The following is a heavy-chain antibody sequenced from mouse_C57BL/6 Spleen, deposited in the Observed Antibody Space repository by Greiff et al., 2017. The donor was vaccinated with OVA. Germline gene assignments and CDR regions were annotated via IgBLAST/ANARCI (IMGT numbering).Heavy chain of an antibody. V-gene: IGHV1-15*01. CDR2: IDPETGGT. CDR3: TRSCKAWFAD. Sequence: VKLQPSGAELVRPGASVTLFFQASGFPFTEHENHRVKQAPVPGLGWIGAIDPETGGTAYNQKFKGKAILTADKSSSTAYMELRSLTSEDSAVYYCTRSCKAWFADWGQGTLVTVSA. CDR1: GFPFTEHE. J-gene: IGHJ3*01.